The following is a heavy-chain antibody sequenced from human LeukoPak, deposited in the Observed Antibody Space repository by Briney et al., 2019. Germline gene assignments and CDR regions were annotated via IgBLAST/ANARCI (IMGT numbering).Heavy chain of an antibody. CDR3: ARGPNGDYIGAFDFQR. CDR2: IRGSGTST. V-gene: IGHV3-23*01. J-gene: IGHJ1*01. CDR1: GFTFSNYA. Sequence: GGSLRLSCVGSGFTFSNYAMMWVRQTQGKRLEWVSAIRGSGTSTFYADSVKGRFTIFRDNFKNTVYLRMNNLRADDSAVYYCARGPNGDYIGAFDFQRWGLGTQVTVSS. D-gene: IGHD4-17*01.